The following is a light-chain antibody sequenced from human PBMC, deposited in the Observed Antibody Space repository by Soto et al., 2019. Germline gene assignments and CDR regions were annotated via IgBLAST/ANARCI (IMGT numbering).Light chain of an antibody. V-gene: IGLV1-40*01. CDR3: QSYDSSLSGSI. CDR2: ANN. CDR1: SSHIGAGFD. Sequence: QSVLTQPPSVSGAPGQRVTITCTGSSSHIGAGFDVHWYQQFPGRAPKLLIYANNNRPSGVPDRISGSKSGTSASLAITGLQAEDEADYYCQSYDSSLSGSIFGGGTKVTVL. J-gene: IGLJ2*01.